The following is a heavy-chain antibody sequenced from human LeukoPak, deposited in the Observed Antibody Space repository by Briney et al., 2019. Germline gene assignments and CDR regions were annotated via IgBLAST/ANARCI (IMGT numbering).Heavy chain of an antibody. J-gene: IGHJ5*02. CDR1: GGSISGYY. D-gene: IGHD6-19*01. CDR2: IYYSGST. Sequence: SETLSLTCTVSGGSISGYYWSWIRQPPGKGLEWIGYIYYSGSTNYNPSLKSRVTISVDTSKNQFSLKLSSVTAADTAVYYCARVPATSAWYWFDPWGQGTLVTVSS. V-gene: IGHV4-59*01. CDR3: ARVPATSAWYWFDP.